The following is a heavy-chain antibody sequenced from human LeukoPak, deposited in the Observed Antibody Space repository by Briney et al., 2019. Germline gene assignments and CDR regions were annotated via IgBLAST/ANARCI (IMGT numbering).Heavy chain of an antibody. CDR1: GFTFSSYG. CDR3: AKSGDIVVVVAATPWFDP. J-gene: IGHJ5*02. V-gene: IGHV3-30*18. Sequence: GGSLRLSCAASGFTFSSYGMHWVRQAPGEGLEWVAVISYDGSNKYYADSVKGRFTISRDNSKNTLYLQMNSLRAEDTAVYYCAKSGDIVVVVAATPWFDPWGQGTLVTVSS. CDR2: ISYDGSNK. D-gene: IGHD2-15*01.